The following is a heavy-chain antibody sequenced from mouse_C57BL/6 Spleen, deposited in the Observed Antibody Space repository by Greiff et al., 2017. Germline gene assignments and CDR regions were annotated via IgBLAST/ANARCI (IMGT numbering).Heavy chain of an antibody. CDR3: AKRNDGSSLYAMDY. V-gene: IGHV2-5*01. CDR1: GFSLTSYG. CDR2: IWRGGST. D-gene: IGHD1-1*01. Sequence: QVQLQQSGPGLVQPSQSLSITCTVSGFSLTSYGVHWVRQSPGKGLEWLGVIWRGGSTDYNAAFMSRLSITENNSKCQFFFKMNSLQADDTAIYDCAKRNDGSSLYAMDYWGQGTSVTVAS. J-gene: IGHJ4*01.